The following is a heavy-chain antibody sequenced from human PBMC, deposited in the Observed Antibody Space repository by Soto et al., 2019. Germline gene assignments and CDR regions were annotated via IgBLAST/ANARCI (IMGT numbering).Heavy chain of an antibody. J-gene: IGHJ4*02. Sequence: SVKVSCKASGGGFGTYAVTWVRQAPGQGLEWMGGITPIFDTTNYAQKFQGRVTITADESTTTVHMELTSLRSEDTAVYYCSRALWELLAPFDYWGQGTLVTVSS. D-gene: IGHD1-26*01. CDR1: GGGFGTYA. CDR3: SRALWELLAPFDY. CDR2: ITPIFDTT. V-gene: IGHV1-69*13.